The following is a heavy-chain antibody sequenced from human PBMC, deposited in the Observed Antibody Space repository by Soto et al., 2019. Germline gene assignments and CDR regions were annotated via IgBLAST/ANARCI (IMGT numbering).Heavy chain of an antibody. Sequence: VKVSCKASGYTFTSYGISWVRQAPGQGLEWMGWISAYNGNTNYAQKLQGRVTMTTDTSTSTAYMELRSLRSDDTAVYYCARASIAAAGTFYYYYGMDVWGQGTTVTVSS. CDR1: GYTFTSYG. J-gene: IGHJ6*02. V-gene: IGHV1-18*01. CDR2: ISAYNGNT. D-gene: IGHD6-13*01. CDR3: ARASIAAAGTFYYYYGMDV.